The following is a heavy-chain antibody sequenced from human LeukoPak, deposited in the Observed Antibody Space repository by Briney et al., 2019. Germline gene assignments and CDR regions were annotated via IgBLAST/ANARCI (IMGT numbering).Heavy chain of an antibody. CDR3: AKDYY. CDR2: ISADGGTT. Sequence: GGSLRLSCAASGFTFDDYPMHWVRQLPGKSLEWVSLISADGGTTYYADSFKGRFTISRDNSRNSLFLQMNSLRTEDTALHYCAKDYYWGQGTLVTVSS. V-gene: IGHV3-43*02. CDR1: GFTFDDYP. J-gene: IGHJ4*02.